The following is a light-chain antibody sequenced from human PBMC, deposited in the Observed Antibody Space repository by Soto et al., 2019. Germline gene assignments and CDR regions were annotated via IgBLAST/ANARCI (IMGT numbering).Light chain of an antibody. J-gene: IGLJ2*01. Sequence: QSALTQPASVSGSPGQSITISCTGTSSDVGGYNFVSWYQQHPGKAPKLMIYAVTNRPSGVSKRFSGSKSGNTASLTISGFQAEDEADYYCSSYTSSSTLVVFGGGTKLTVL. CDR1: SSDVGGYNF. CDR2: AVT. CDR3: SSYTSSSTLVV. V-gene: IGLV2-14*03.